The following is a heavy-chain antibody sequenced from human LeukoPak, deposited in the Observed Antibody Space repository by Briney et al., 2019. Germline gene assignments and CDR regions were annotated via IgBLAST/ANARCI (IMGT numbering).Heavy chain of an antibody. CDR2: IWYDGSNK. Sequence: PGRSLRLSCAASGFTFSSYGMHWVRQAPGKGLEWVAVIWYDGSNKYYADSVKGRFTISRDNSKNTLYLQMNSLRAEDTAVYYCASWGQGSSSHYYHYGMNVWGQGTTVTVSS. V-gene: IGHV3-33*08. J-gene: IGHJ6*02. CDR3: ASWGQGSSSHYYHYGMNV. CDR1: GFTFSSYG. D-gene: IGHD6-13*01.